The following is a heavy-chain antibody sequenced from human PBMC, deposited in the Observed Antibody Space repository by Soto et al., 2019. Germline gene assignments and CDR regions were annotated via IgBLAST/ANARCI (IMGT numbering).Heavy chain of an antibody. CDR3: AKVSSIFGVVIIPKPIDY. CDR1: GFTFSSYV. V-gene: IGHV3-23*01. Sequence: EVQLLESGGGLVQPGGSLRLSCAASGFTFSSYVMSWVRQAPGKGLEWVSAISGSGGSTYYADSVKGRFTISRDNSKNTLYLQMNSLRAEDTAVYYCAKVSSIFGVVIIPKPIDYWGQGTLVTVSS. D-gene: IGHD3-3*01. J-gene: IGHJ4*02. CDR2: ISGSGGST.